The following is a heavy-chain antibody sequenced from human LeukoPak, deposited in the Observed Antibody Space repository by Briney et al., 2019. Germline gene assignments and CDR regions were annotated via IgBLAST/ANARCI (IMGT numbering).Heavy chain of an antibody. D-gene: IGHD3-22*01. J-gene: IGHJ6*03. CDR3: ARQVRSPVVMFMDV. Sequence: SETLSLTCTVAGGSISSSTYNWGWIRQPPGKGLEWIGSVYYTGITYYNPSVESRVTISVDTSKNHFSLELNSVTTADTGVYFCARQVRSPVVMFMDVRGKGTTVSVSS. CDR1: GGSISSSTYN. CDR2: VYYTGIT. V-gene: IGHV4-39*01.